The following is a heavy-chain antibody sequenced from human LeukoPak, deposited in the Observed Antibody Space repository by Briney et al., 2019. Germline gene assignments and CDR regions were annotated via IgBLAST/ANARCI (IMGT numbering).Heavy chain of an antibody. J-gene: IGHJ5*02. D-gene: IGHD2/OR15-2a*01. CDR1: GGTFSSYA. V-gene: IGHV1-69*06. CDR3: ATVRVPGHNWFDP. CDR2: IIPIFGTA. Sequence: ASVKVSCKASGGTFSSYAISWVRQAPGQGLEWMGRIIPIFGTAIYAQKFQGRVTMTEDTSTDTAYMELSSLRSEDTAVYYCATVRVPGHNWFDPWGQGTLVTVSS.